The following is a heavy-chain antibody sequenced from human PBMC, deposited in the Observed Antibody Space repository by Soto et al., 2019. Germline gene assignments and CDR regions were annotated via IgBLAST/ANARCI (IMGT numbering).Heavy chain of an antibody. J-gene: IGHJ4*02. CDR1: GYTFTGYY. Sequence: ASVKVSFKASGYTFTGYYMHWLLQPPGQRLEWMGWINPNSGGTNYAQKFQGRGTMTRDTSISTAYMELSRLRSDDTGVYYCARDPSGSYHYVIDYWGQGTLVTVSS. CDR2: INPNSGGT. CDR3: ARDPSGSYHYVIDY. D-gene: IGHD1-26*01. V-gene: IGHV1-2*02.